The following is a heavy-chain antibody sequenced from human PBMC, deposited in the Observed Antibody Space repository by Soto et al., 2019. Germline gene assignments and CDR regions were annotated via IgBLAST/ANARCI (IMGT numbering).Heavy chain of an antibody. CDR1: VESFSGHY. Sequence: EQLQQWGAGLLKPSETLSLTCAVYVESFSGHYWTWVRLSPGKGLEWIGEINHAGSANYNPSLTSRSIISIDPSKNQFSLNLTSETAADSALYYGARLGNHDVFDMWGQGTMVTVSS. V-gene: IGHV4-34*02. CDR2: INHAGSA. J-gene: IGHJ3*02. CDR3: ARLGNHDVFDM.